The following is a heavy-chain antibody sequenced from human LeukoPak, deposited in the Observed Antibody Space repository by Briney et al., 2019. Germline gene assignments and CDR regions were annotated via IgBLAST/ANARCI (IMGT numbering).Heavy chain of an antibody. Sequence: GGSLRLSCAASGFTFSSYAMSWVRQAPGKVLEWVSTISGSGGSTYYAGSVRGRFTINRDNSKNTVYLQMDSLRDDDTALYYCTKVSMFRDGGAYYDALDIWGQGTMVTVSS. V-gene: IGHV3-23*01. CDR2: ISGSGGST. D-gene: IGHD1-26*01. J-gene: IGHJ3*02. CDR1: GFTFSSYA. CDR3: TKVSMFRDGGAYYDALDI.